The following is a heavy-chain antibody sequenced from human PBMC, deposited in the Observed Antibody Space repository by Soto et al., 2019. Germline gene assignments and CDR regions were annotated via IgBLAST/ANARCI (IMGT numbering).Heavy chain of an antibody. CDR2: IYLGDSDT. CDR3: ARRGYCSSTSCYYGYYYYGMDV. D-gene: IGHD2-2*01. V-gene: IGHV5-51*01. CDR1: GYSFTSYW. J-gene: IGHJ6*02. Sequence: GESLKISCKGSGYSFTSYWIGWVRQMPGKGLEWMGIIYLGDSDTRYSPSFQGQVTISADKSISTAYLQWTSLKASDTAMYYCARRGYCSSTSCYYGYYYYGMDVWGQGTTVTVSS.